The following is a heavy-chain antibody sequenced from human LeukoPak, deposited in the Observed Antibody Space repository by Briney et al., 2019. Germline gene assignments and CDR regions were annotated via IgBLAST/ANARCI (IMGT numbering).Heavy chain of an antibody. Sequence: GASVKVSCKASGYTFTSYDINWVRQATGQGLEWMGWMNPNSGNTGYAQKFQGRVTMTRNTSISTAYMELSSLRAEDTAVYYCASPGGEWSPLRAFDIWGQGTMVTVSS. V-gene: IGHV1-8*01. D-gene: IGHD3-16*01. J-gene: IGHJ3*02. CDR3: ASPGGEWSPLRAFDI. CDR2: MNPNSGNT. CDR1: GYTFTSYD.